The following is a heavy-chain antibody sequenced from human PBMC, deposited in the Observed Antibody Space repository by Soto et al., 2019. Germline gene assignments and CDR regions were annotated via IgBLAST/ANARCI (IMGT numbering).Heavy chain of an antibody. V-gene: IGHV4-30-2*01. Sequence: QLQLQESGSGLVKPSQTLSLTCAVSGGSISSGGYSWSWIRQPPGKGLEWIGYIYHSGNTYYNPDIQSRVTRSVDRTKNQFSLKLRSVTAADTAVDYCAARRDGYNYYGYWGQGTLVTVSS. CDR3: AARRDGYNYYGY. J-gene: IGHJ4*02. CDR1: GGSISSGGYS. CDR2: IYHSGNT. D-gene: IGHD5-12*01.